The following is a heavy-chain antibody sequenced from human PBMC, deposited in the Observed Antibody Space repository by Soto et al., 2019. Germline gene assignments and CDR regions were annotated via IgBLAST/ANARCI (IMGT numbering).Heavy chain of an antibody. CDR2: IKQDGSEK. V-gene: IGHV3-7*03. Sequence: EVQLVESGGGLVQPGGSLRLSCAASGFTFSSYWMSWVRQAPGKGLEWVANIKQDGSEKYYVDSVKGRFTISRDNAKNTLYLQMNSLRAEDTAVYYCARNGDFWRGYYDYWGQGTLVTVSS. CDR1: GFTFSSYW. D-gene: IGHD3-3*01. J-gene: IGHJ4*02. CDR3: ARNGDFWRGYYDY.